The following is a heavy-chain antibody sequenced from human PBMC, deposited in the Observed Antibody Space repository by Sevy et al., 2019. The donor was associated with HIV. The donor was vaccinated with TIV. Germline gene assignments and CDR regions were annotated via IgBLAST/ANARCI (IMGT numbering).Heavy chain of an antibody. J-gene: IGHJ4*01. D-gene: IGHD6-13*01. Sequence: GGSLRLSCAASGFAFSSHAMHWVRQAPGKGLEWVAVISYEGTETFYAASVVGRFTISRGNSKNMLSLQINSLRPEDTAVYFCARDGGYSIKWYPLYWGHGTLVTVSS. V-gene: IGHV3-30-3*01. CDR3: ARDGGYSIKWYPLY. CDR2: ISYEGTET. CDR1: GFAFSSHA.